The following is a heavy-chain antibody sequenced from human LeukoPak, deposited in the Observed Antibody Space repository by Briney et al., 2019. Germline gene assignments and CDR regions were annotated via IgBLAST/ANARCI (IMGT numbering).Heavy chain of an antibody. J-gene: IGHJ3*02. D-gene: IGHD3-22*01. CDR3: ARDRAITTYYYDSSGYYHAFDI. Sequence: SETLSLTCTVSGGSISTYYWSWIRQPPGEGLEWIGYIYYSGSTNYNPSLKSRVTISVDTSKNQFSLKLSSVTAADTAVYYCARDRAITTYYYDSSGYYHAFDIWGQGTMVTVSS. CDR2: IYYSGST. CDR1: GGSISTYY. V-gene: IGHV4-59*01.